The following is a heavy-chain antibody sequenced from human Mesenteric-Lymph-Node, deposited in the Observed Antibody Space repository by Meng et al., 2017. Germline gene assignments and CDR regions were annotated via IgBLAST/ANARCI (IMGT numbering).Heavy chain of an antibody. CDR3: ARGISITGLWYYSMDV. V-gene: IGHV1-8*01. Sequence: ASVKVSCKASGYTFTNNDINWVRQASGQGLEWMGWMKPNSGYTGYAQKFQGRVTMTRNTSISTAYMELSSLRSEDTAVYYCARGISITGLWYYSMDVWGQGTTVTVSS. J-gene: IGHJ6*02. CDR2: MKPNSGYT. D-gene: IGHD1-20*01. CDR1: GYTFTNND.